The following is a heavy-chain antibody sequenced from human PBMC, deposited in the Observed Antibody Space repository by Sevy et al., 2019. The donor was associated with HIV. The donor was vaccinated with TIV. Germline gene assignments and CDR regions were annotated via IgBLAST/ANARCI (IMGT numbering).Heavy chain of an antibody. J-gene: IGHJ6*03. D-gene: IGHD3-22*01. CDR3: ARGLNHLYDSSGYYSGLYYMDV. CDR1: GGSFSGYY. Sequence: SETLSLTCAVYGGSFSGYYWSWIRQPPGKGLEWIGEINHSGSTNYNPSLKSRVTISVDTSKNQFSLKLSSVTAADTVVYYCARGLNHLYDSSGYYSGLYYMDVWGKGTTVTVSS. CDR2: INHSGST. V-gene: IGHV4-34*01.